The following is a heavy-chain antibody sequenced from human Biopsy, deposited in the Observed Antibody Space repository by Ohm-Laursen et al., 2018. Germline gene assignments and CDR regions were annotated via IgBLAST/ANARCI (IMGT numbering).Heavy chain of an antibody. V-gene: IGHV4-59*11. CDR1: GGPFTGHY. CDR3: ARDSGILNYGNFKYYHYYGMDV. CDR2: ISYTGYT. D-gene: IGHD4-11*01. J-gene: IGHJ6*02. Sequence: SDTLSLTCTVSGGPFTGHYWSWIRQPPGKGLEWIGHISYTGYTSYNPSLQSRVSISVDTSRNQVSLTLSSVTAADTAVYYCARDSGILNYGNFKYYHYYGMDVWGQGTLVTVSS.